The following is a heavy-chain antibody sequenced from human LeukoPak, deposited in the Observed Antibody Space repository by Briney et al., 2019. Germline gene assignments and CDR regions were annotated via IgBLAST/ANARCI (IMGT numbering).Heavy chain of an antibody. CDR3: AKHHLGHES. Sequence: SEALSLTCSVSGHSISSNSYWAWNRQPPGRGLEWIGCISNTGNTQYKSSLKSRVTISMDTSKNQFSLRLSYVTAADTAFYALAKHHLGHESGGQGTLVTVSS. CDR2: ISNTGNT. CDR1: GHSISSNSY. D-gene: IGHD1-14*01. V-gene: IGHV4-38-2*01. J-gene: IGHJ4*02.